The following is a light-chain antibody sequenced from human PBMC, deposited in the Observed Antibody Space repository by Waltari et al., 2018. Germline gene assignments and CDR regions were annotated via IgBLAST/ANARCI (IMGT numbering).Light chain of an antibody. Sequence: ELVLTQSPGTLSLSPGERATLSCRASQSISSGKLAWYQQKPGQAPRLLIYGASSRASGIPDKFRGSGSGTDFTLTISGLEPEDCAVYYCQQFGSSPLITFGQGTRLEIK. CDR1: QSISSGK. CDR3: QQFGSSPLIT. CDR2: GAS. V-gene: IGKV3-20*01. J-gene: IGKJ5*01.